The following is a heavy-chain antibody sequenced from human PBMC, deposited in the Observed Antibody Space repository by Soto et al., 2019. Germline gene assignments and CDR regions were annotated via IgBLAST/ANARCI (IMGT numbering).Heavy chain of an antibody. D-gene: IGHD2-15*01. CDR3: AKAGRKDIVVVVAAQRRYNWFDP. V-gene: IGHV3-30*18. Sequence: QVQLVESGGGVVQPGRSLRLSWAASGFTFSSYGMHWVRQAPGKGLEWVAVISYDGSNKYYADSVKGRFTISRDNSKNTLYLQMNSLRAEDTAVYYCAKAGRKDIVVVVAAQRRYNWFDPWGQGTLVTVSS. J-gene: IGHJ5*02. CDR1: GFTFSSYG. CDR2: ISYDGSNK.